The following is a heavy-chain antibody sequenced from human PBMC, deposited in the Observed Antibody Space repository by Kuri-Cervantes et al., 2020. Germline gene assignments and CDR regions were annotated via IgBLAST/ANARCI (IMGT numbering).Heavy chain of an antibody. CDR1: GGPFSSYA. CDR2: IIPIFGTA. V-gene: IGHV1-69*05. Sequence: VKVSCKASGGPFSSYAISWVRQAPGQGLEWMGGIIPIFGTANYAQKFQGRVTMTRDTSTSTVYMELSSLRSEDTAVYYCARASVGLRYFDWLPYYFDYWGQGTLVTVSS. CDR3: ARASVGLRYFDWLPYYFDY. D-gene: IGHD3-9*01. J-gene: IGHJ4*02.